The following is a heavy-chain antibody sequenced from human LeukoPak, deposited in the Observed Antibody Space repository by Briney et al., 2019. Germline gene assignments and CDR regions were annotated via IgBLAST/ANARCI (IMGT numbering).Heavy chain of an antibody. CDR1: GYTFTSYG. CDR3: ARDGKQQLVVQVFDP. V-gene: IGHV1-18*01. J-gene: IGHJ5*02. D-gene: IGHD6-13*01. CDR2: ISAYNGNT. Sequence: ASVKVSCKASGYTFTSYGNSWVRQAPGQGLEWMGWISAYNGNTNYAQKLQGRVTMTTDTSTSTAYMELRSLGSDDTAVYYCARDGKQQLVVQVFDPWGQGTLVTVSS.